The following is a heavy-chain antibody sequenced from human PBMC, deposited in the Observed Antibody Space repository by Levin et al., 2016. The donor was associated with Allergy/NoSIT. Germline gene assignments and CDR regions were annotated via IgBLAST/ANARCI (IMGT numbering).Heavy chain of an antibody. V-gene: IGHV3-21*01. CDR2: ISSSSSYI. J-gene: IGHJ4*02. D-gene: IGHD2-21*02. Sequence: WIRQPPGKGLEWVSSISSSSSYIYYADSVKGRFTISRDNAKNSLYLQMNSLRAEDTAVYYCARDEGVTANFDYWGQGTLVTVSS. CDR3: ARDEGVTANFDY.